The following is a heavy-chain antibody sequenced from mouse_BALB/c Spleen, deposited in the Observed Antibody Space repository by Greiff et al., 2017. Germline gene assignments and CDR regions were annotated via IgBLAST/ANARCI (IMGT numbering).Heavy chain of an antibody. CDR1: GFTFSDYY. Sequence: EVHLVESGGGLVKPGGSLKLSCAASGFTFSDYYMYWVRQTPEKRLEWVATISDGGSYTYYPDSVKGRFTISRDNAKNNLYLQMSSLKSEDTAMYYCARGLYGNYGAMDYWGQGTSVTVSS. J-gene: IGHJ4*01. D-gene: IGHD2-1*01. CDR3: ARGLYGNYGAMDY. V-gene: IGHV5-4*02. CDR2: ISDGGSYT.